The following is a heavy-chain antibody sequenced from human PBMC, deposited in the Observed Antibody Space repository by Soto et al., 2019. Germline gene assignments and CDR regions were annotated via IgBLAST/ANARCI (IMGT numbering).Heavy chain of an antibody. CDR2: IYYSGST. V-gene: IGHV4-39*01. Sequence: TVSGDSMHSSSYYWGWIRQPPGKGLAWIGSIYYSGSTYYTPSLRSRVTISIDTSKNQFSLKLRSVTAADTAVYFCASQLSMAAADKSAFAVWGQGTMVTVSS. CDR1: GDSMHSSSYY. CDR3: ASQLSMAAADKSAFAV. J-gene: IGHJ3*01. D-gene: IGHD6-13*01.